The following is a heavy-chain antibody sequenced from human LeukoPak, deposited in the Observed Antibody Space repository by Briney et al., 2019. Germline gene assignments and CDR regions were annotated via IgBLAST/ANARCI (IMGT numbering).Heavy chain of an antibody. CDR2: IYSSGST. V-gene: IGHV4-4*07. J-gene: IGHJ4*02. Sequence: SETLSLTSTVSGASISASHWTWFRQPAGKGLEWIGLIYSSGSTLFNPSLKSRVAMSVDLTKNQLSLKLTSVTAADTAMYYCARKDGDYWGRGTLVTVSS. CDR1: GASISASH. CDR3: ARKDGDY.